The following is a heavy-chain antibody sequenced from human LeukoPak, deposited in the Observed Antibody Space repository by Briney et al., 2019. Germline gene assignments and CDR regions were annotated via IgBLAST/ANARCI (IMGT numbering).Heavy chain of an antibody. CDR3: ARGEEYYDSSGYYYSDY. V-gene: IGHV3-13*01. J-gene: IGHJ4*02. CDR2: IGTAGDT. CDR1: GFTFSSYD. Sequence: GGSLRLSCAASGFTFSSYDMHWVRQATGKGLEWVSAIGTAGDTYYPGSVKGRFTISRENAKNSLYLQMNSLRAGDTAVYYCARGEEYYDSSGYYYSDYWGQGTLVTVSS. D-gene: IGHD3-22*01.